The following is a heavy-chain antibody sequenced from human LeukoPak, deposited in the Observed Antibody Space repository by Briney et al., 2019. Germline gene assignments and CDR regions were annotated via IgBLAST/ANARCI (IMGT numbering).Heavy chain of an antibody. J-gene: IGHJ5*02. CDR3: ARGYSGYDYSTNWFDP. CDR1: GGSISSGDYY. V-gene: IGHV4-30-4*01. CDR2: IYYSGST. D-gene: IGHD5-12*01. Sequence: PSETLSLTCPVSGGSISSGDYYWSWIRQPPGKGLEWIGYIYYSGSTYYNPSLKSRVTISVDTSKNQFSLKLSSVTAADTAVYYCARGYSGYDYSTNWFDPWGQGTLVTVSS.